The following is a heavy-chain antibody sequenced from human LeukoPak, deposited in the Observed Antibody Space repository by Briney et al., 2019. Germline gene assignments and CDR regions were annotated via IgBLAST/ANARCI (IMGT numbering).Heavy chain of an antibody. V-gene: IGHV3-30*02. CDR3: AKIHCSGGSCHPAADFDY. CDR1: GFTFSSYG. CDR2: IRYDGSNK. Sequence: GGSLRLSCAASGFTFSSYGMHWVRQAPGKGLEWVAFIRYDGSNKYYADSVKGRVTICRDNSKNTLYLQMNSLRAEDTAVYYCAKIHCSGGSCHPAADFDYWGQGTLVTVSS. D-gene: IGHD2-15*01. J-gene: IGHJ4*02.